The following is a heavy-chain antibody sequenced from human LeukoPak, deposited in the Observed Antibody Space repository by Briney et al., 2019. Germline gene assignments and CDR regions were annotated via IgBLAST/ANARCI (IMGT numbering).Heavy chain of an antibody. V-gene: IGHV1-69*13. Sequence: SVKVSCKASGGTFSSYAISWVRQAPGQGLEWMGGIIPIFGTANYAQKFQGRVTITADESTSTAYMELSSLRSEDTAVYYCAAQGIAVTGTRDDAFDIWGQGTMVTVSS. D-gene: IGHD6-19*01. J-gene: IGHJ3*02. CDR3: AAQGIAVTGTRDDAFDI. CDR1: GGTFSSYA. CDR2: IIPIFGTA.